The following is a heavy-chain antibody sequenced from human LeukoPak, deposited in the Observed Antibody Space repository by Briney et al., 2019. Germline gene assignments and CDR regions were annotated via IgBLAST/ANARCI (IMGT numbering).Heavy chain of an antibody. J-gene: IGHJ6*03. CDR3: ARKAYAMDV. V-gene: IGHV3-7*03. CDR2: IKQDGSEK. Sequence: GESLRLSCAAHGFTFSNYWMSWVRQAPGKVLEWVANIKQDGSEKYYVDSVKGRFTISRDDAKNSLYLQSNSLRVEDTVFYYCARKAYAMDVWGKGTTATVS. CDR1: GFTFSNYW.